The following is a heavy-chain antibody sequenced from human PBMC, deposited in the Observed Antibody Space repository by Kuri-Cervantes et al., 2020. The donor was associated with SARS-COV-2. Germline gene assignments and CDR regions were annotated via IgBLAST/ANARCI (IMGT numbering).Heavy chain of an antibody. D-gene: IGHD2-2*02. CDR3: ARGKDIVVVPAAIRYYYYYYMDV. CDR1: GFTFDDYG. Sequence: GGSLRLSCAASGFTFDDYGMNWVRQAPGKGLEWVSSISSSSSYIYYADSVKGRFTISRDNAKNSLYLQMNSLRAEDTAVYYCARGKDIVVVPAAIRYYYYYYMDVWGKGTTVTVSS. CDR2: ISSSSSYI. J-gene: IGHJ6*03. V-gene: IGHV3-21*01.